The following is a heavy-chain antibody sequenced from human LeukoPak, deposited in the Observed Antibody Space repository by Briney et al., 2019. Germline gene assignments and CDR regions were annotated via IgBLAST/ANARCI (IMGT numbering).Heavy chain of an antibody. CDR3: ARDASFSLAAAGIRPGGAFDI. D-gene: IGHD6-13*01. V-gene: IGHV4-4*02. CDR2: IYHSGST. Sequence: NPSGTLSLTCAVSGGSISSSNWWSWVRQPPGKGLEWIGEIYHSGSTNYNPSLKSRVTMSVDKSKNQFSLKLSSVTAADTAVYYCARDASFSLAAAGIRPGGAFDIWGQGTMVTVSS. J-gene: IGHJ3*02. CDR1: GGSISSSNW.